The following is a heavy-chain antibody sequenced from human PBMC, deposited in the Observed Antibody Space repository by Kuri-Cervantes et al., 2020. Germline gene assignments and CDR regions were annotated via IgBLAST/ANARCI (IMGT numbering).Heavy chain of an antibody. V-gene: IGHV1-46*01. CDR3: ARGDMVRGVVDYYYYGMDV. Sequence: ASVKVSCKASGYTFTSYYMHWVRQAPGQGLEWMGIINPSGGSTSYAQKFQGRVTMTRDTSTSTVYMELSSLRSEDTAVYYCARGDMVRGVVDYYYYGMDVWGRGTTVTVSS. CDR2: INPSGGST. J-gene: IGHJ6*02. D-gene: IGHD3-10*01. CDR1: GYTFTSYY.